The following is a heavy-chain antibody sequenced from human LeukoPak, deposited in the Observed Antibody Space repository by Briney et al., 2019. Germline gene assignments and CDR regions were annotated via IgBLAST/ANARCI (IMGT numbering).Heavy chain of an antibody. D-gene: IGHD3-10*01. J-gene: IGHJ4*02. CDR3: ARVAGKSYHFDY. CDR2: ITSSSRYI. Sequence: GGSLSLSCTVSRFAYSTYSMDGVRRAPGKGGECVSTITSSSRYIYYADSVQGRLTISRDNAKNSLYLHMHSLRAEDTAVYDCARVAGKSYHFDYWGQGTLVTVSS. CDR1: RFAYSTYS. V-gene: IGHV3-21*01.